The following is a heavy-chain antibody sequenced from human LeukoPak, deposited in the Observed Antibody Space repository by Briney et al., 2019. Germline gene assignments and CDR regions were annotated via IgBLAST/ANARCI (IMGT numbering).Heavy chain of an antibody. CDR2: ISSSGSTI. J-gene: IGHJ4*02. CDR1: GFTFSSYE. V-gene: IGHV3-48*03. D-gene: IGHD6-13*01. Sequence: GGSLRLSCAASGFTFSSYEMNWVRQAPGKGLEWVSYISSSGSTIYYADSVKGRFTISRDNAKNSLYLQMNSLRAEDTAVYHCARTYSSSWYGYSSGCLDYWGQGTLVTVSS. CDR3: ARTYSSSWYGYSSGCLDY.